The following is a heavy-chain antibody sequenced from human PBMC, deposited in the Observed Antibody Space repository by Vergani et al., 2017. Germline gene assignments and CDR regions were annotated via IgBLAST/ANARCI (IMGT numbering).Heavy chain of an antibody. CDR2: IRSADTNT. J-gene: IGHJ3*02. CDR3: AREGVPDAFDI. CDR1: GFTFSSSS. Sequence: EAQLVESGGGAVKPGGSLRLSCTASGFTFSSSSMHWVRQAPGKGLEWVSAIRSADTNTYYADSVEGRFAISRDNAKTSLYLQMNSLRVEDTAVYYCAREGVPDAFDIWGQWTMVTVSS. V-gene: IGHV3-21*02. D-gene: IGHD4/OR15-4a*01.